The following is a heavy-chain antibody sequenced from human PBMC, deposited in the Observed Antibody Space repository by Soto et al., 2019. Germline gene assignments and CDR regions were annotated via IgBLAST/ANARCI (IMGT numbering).Heavy chain of an antibody. CDR1: GYSFTSYW. D-gene: IGHD3-10*01. CDR3: ARTTMVRGVISVNYYGMDV. V-gene: IGHV5-10-1*01. Sequence: PGESLKISCKGSGYSFTSYWISWVRQMPGKGLEWMGRTDPSDSYTNYSPSFQGHVTISADKSISTAYLQWSSLKASDTAMYYCARTTMVRGVISVNYYGMDVWGQGTTVTVSS. J-gene: IGHJ6*02. CDR2: TDPSDSYT.